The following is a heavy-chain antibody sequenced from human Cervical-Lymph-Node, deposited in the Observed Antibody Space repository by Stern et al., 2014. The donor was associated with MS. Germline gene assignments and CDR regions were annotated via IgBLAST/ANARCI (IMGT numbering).Heavy chain of an antibody. CDR1: GASLSSLNYY. CDR2: ISYSGTT. D-gene: IGHD4-17*01. V-gene: IGHV4-31*01. CDR3: ARDNGLRVEQFFDY. Sequence: QLQLQESGPGLVKPSQTLSLTCTVSGASLSSLNYYWTWILQRPGKGLEWIGFISYSGTTNYTPSLKRLTFLSANSLQTPFFPCLTSVTAADTAVYYCARDNGLRVEQFFDYWGQGILVTVSS. J-gene: IGHJ4*02.